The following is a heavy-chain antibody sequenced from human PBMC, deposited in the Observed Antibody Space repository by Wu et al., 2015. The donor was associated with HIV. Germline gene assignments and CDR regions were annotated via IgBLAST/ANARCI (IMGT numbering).Heavy chain of an antibody. J-gene: IGHJ4*02. V-gene: IGHV1/OR15-1*04. Sequence: QVQLVQSGAEVKKPGASVKVSCKVSGYTLTELSMHWVRQAPGQGLEWVGGIIPNSGGTNYAQKFQGRVTLTRDTSISTAYMDLSSLRPDDTATYYCASGIQAGGANYWGQGTLVTVS. CDR1: GYTLTELS. D-gene: IGHD2-21*01. CDR2: IIPNSGGT. CDR3: ASGIQAGGANY.